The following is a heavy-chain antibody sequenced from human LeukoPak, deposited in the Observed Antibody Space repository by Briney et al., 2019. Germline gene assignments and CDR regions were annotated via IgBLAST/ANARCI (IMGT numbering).Heavy chain of an antibody. CDR1: GFTFTSYG. J-gene: IGHJ4*02. Sequence: PGGSLRLSCAASGFTFTSYGMHWVRQAPGKGLEWVAVISYDGVNKYYADSVKGRFTISRDSSKNTLYLQMTSLRAEDTAVYYCAKSFLSGSYWGPLGDWGQGTLVTVSS. V-gene: IGHV3-30*18. CDR3: AKSFLSGSYWGPLGD. CDR2: ISYDGVNK. D-gene: IGHD1-26*01.